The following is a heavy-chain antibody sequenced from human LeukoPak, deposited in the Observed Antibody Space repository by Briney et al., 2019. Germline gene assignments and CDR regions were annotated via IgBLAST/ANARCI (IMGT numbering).Heavy chain of an antibody. V-gene: IGHV4-59*01. CDR3: ARDWGVSARPGYMDV. J-gene: IGHJ6*03. Sequence: SETLSLTCTVSGGSISSYYWGWIRQPPGKGLEWIGYIYYSGSTNYNPSLKRRVTISVDTSKNQFSLKLRSVTAADTAVYYCARDWGVSARPGYMDVWGKGTTVTVSS. CDR1: GGSISSYY. CDR2: IYYSGST. D-gene: IGHD6-6*01.